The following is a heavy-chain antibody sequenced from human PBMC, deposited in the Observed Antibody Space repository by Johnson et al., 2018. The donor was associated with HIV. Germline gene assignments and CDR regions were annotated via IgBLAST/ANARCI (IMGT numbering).Heavy chain of an antibody. CDR2: IWYDGSRK. V-gene: IGHV3-30*02. CDR3: AKEGSRGTVTQAPDAFDI. Sequence: VQLVESGGGVVQPGGSLRLSCAASGFIFSSYGMHWVRQAPGKGLEWVAFIWYDGSRKYYAASVTGRFTISRVNSKNMLYLQMNSLRVEDTAVYYCAKEGSRGTVTQAPDAFDIWGQGTVVTVSS. J-gene: IGHJ3*02. CDR1: GFIFSSYG. D-gene: IGHD4-17*01.